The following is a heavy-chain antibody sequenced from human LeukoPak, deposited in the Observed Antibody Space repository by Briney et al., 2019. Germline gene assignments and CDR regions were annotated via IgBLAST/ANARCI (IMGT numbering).Heavy chain of an antibody. CDR1: GGTFSSYA. CDR3: ASSRLRGYSYGYLELHY. D-gene: IGHD5-18*01. V-gene: IGHV1-69*05. CDR2: IIPIFGTA. Sequence: ASVKVSCKASGGTFSSYAISWLRQAPGQGLEGMGRIIPIFGTANYAQKFQGRVTITTDESTSTAYMELSSLRSEDTAVYYCASSRLRGYSYGYLELHYWGQGTLVTVSS. J-gene: IGHJ4*02.